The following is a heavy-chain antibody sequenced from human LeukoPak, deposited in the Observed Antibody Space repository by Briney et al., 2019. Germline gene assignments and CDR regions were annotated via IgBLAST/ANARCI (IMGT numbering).Heavy chain of an antibody. D-gene: IGHD5-18*01. CDR3: AKPQSKIQLWRDFDY. Sequence: PGGSLRLSCAASGFTFSSYAMSWVRQAPGKGLQGVSSIRGSSSTTHYADSVKGRFTIYRDTSKNTLYLQMNTLRAEDTAVYYCAKPQSKIQLWRDFDYWGQGTLVTVSS. V-gene: IGHV3-23*01. CDR2: IRGSSSTT. J-gene: IGHJ4*02. CDR1: GFTFSSYA.